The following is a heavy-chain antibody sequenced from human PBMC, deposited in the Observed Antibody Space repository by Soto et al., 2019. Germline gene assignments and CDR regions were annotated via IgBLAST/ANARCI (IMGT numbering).Heavy chain of an antibody. Sequence: SETLSLTCTVSGGAVYADGYYWGWIRQPPGKGLEWIGNIYYSGSTYYNPSLESRVTISVDTSKNQFSLKLSSVTAADTAVYYCARASYYYDRSGAYNWFDPWGQGTLVTVSS. V-gene: IGHV4-39*07. J-gene: IGHJ5*02. D-gene: IGHD3-22*01. CDR2: IYYSGST. CDR1: GGAVYADGYY. CDR3: ARASYYYDRSGAYNWFDP.